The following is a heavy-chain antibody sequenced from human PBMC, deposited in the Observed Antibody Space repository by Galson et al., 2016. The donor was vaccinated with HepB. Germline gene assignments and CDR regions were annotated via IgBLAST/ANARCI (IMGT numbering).Heavy chain of an antibody. CDR1: GYTFTSYD. V-gene: IGHV1-8*01. D-gene: IGHD1-26*01. J-gene: IGHJ6*02. CDR3: ARAQRPGAPTHYFYSYGLDA. Sequence: SVKVSCKASGYTFTSYDINWVRQAPGQGLEWMGWMNPNSGKADYAQNFQGRVTMTRNTSLSTAYMEVSSLRSDDTAVYFCARAQRPGAPTHYFYSYGLDAWGQGTSVTVSS. CDR2: MNPNSGKA.